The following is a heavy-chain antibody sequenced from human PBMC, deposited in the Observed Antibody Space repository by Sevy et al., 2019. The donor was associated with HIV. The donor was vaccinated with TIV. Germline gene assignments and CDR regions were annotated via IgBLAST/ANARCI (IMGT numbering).Heavy chain of an antibody. Sequence: SETLSLTCTVFGDSVSSGTYHWSWIRQPPGKGLEWIGYIYYSGTTNFNPSLRSRVTISVDTSENQFSLKLNSMTAADTAVYYCARGRTALGAGHYYGLDVWGQGTTVTVSS. V-gene: IGHV4-61*01. CDR1: GDSVSSGTYH. D-gene: IGHD5-18*01. CDR2: IYYSGTT. J-gene: IGHJ6*02. CDR3: ARGRTALGAGHYYGLDV.